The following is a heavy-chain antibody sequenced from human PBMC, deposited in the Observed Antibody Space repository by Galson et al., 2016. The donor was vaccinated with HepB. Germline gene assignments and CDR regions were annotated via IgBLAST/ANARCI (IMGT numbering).Heavy chain of an antibody. CDR3: ARVREQQLLDAFDI. CDR2: IWHDGSNK. Sequence: SLRLSCAASEFTFSTYGMHWVRQAPGKGLEWVALIWHDGSNKYYADSVKGRFTISRDNFKNSLYLQMSSLRAEDTALYYCARVREQQLLDAFDIWGQGTMVTVSS. J-gene: IGHJ3*02. D-gene: IGHD6-13*01. CDR1: EFTFSTYG. V-gene: IGHV3-33*01.